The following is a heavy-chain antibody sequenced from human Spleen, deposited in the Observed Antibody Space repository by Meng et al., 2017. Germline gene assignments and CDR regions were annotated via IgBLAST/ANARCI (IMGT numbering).Heavy chain of an antibody. V-gene: IGHV4-59*12. Sequence: SETLSLTCTVSGGSISSYYWSWIRQPPGKGLEWIGYVYYSGSTNYNPSLKSRVTISVDTSKNQFSLKLSSVTAADTAVYYCAGGVKYYYYGMDVWGQGTTVTVSS. CDR3: AGGVKYYYYGMDV. CDR1: GGSISSYY. J-gene: IGHJ6*02. CDR2: VYYSGST. D-gene: IGHD1-26*01.